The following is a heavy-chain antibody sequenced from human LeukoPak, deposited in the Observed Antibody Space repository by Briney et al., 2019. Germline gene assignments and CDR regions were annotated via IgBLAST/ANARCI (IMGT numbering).Heavy chain of an antibody. D-gene: IGHD6-19*01. V-gene: IGHV4-30-2*01. CDR1: GGSISSGGYS. CDR2: IYHSGST. Sequence: SETLSLTCAVSGGSISSGGYSWSWIRQPPGKGLEWIGYIYHSGSTYYNPSLKSRVTISVDRSKNQFSLKLSSVTAADTAVYYCARTSLRGYSSGWYYFDYWGQGTLVTVS. CDR3: ARTSLRGYSSGWYYFDY. J-gene: IGHJ4*02.